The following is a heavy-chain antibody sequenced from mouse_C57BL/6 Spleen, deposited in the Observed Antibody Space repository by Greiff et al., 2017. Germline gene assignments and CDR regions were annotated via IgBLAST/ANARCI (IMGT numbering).Heavy chain of an antibody. CDR3: ARSGSQGYAMDY. CDR2: IYPGDGDT. V-gene: IGHV1-80*01. J-gene: IGHJ4*01. CDR1: GYAFSSYW. Sequence: VQLQQSGAELVKPGASVKISCKASGYAFSSYWMNWVKQRPGTGLEWIGQIYPGDGDTNYNGKFKGKATLTADKSSSTAYMQLSSLTSEDSAVYFCARSGSQGYAMDYWGQGTSVTVSS.